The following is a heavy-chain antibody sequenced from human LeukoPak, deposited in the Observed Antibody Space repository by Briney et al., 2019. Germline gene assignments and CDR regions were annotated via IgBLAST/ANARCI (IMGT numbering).Heavy chain of an antibody. Sequence: GGSLRLSCAASGFTFSSYEMNWVRQAPGKGLEWVSYISSSSSTIYYADSVKGRFTISRDNAKNSLYLQMNSLRAEDTAVYYCARGVNTLLLWFGEFDYWGQGTLVTVSS. V-gene: IGHV3-48*03. D-gene: IGHD3-10*01. J-gene: IGHJ4*02. CDR3: ARGVNTLLLWFGEFDY. CDR2: ISSSSSTI. CDR1: GFTFSSYE.